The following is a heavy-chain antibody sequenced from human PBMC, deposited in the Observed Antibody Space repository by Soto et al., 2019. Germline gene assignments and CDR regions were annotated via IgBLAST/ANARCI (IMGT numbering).Heavy chain of an antibody. D-gene: IGHD6-19*01. J-gene: IGHJ4*02. Sequence: GGSLRLSCEASGFTFTSDSMTWVRQAPGKGLEWVSSISSHGRDIFYADSVKGRFTISRDNAKDSLHLQMNSLTGEDSAVYYCARGAALAGKLDLWGQGTLVTVSS. CDR3: ARGAALAGKLDL. V-gene: IGHV3-21*06. CDR2: ISSHGRDI. CDR1: GFTFTSDS.